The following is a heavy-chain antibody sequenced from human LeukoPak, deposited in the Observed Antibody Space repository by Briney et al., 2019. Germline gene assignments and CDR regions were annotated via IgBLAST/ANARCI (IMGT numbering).Heavy chain of an antibody. Sequence: SETLSLTCTVSGGSISSGDYYWSWIRQPPGKGLEWIGYIYYSGSTYYNPSLKSRVTISVDTSKNQFSLKLSSVTAADTAVYYCASSNSVVGYFQHWGQGALVTVSS. V-gene: IGHV4-30-4*08. CDR3: ASSNSVVGYFQH. CDR1: GGSISSGDYY. CDR2: IYYSGST. D-gene: IGHD2/OR15-2a*01. J-gene: IGHJ1*01.